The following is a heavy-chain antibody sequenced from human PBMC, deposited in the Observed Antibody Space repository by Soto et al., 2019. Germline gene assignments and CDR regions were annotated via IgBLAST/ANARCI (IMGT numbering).Heavy chain of an antibody. Sequence: QVQLQESGPGLVKPSETLSLICTVSGGSISRYYWSWIRQPPGKGLEWIGYIYYSGSTNYNPSLKSRSTISVDTSKNQFSLKLSSVTAADTAVYYCARDTLFGYYDSRGWFDPWGQGTLVTVSS. CDR1: GGSISRYY. D-gene: IGHD3-22*01. J-gene: IGHJ5*02. V-gene: IGHV4-59*01. CDR3: ARDTLFGYYDSRGWFDP. CDR2: IYYSGST.